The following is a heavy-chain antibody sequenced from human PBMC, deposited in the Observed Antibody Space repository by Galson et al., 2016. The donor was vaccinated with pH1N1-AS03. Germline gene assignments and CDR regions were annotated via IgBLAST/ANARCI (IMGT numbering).Heavy chain of an antibody. CDR2: ISWNDNK. J-gene: IGHJ4*02. CDR1: GSSLSTSEVG. V-gene: IGHV2-5*01. CDR3: GHSTAGY. Sequence: PALVKPTQTLTLTCTFSGSSLSTSEVGVGWIRQPPGKALEWLALISWNDNKLYRPSLKSRLTITKDTSKNQVVLTMTNMDPEDTATYYCGHSTAGYWGQGILVTVSS. D-gene: IGHD2-21*02.